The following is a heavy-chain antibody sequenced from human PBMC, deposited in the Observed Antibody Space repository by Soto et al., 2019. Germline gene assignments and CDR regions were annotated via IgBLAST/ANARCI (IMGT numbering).Heavy chain of an antibody. CDR1: GFTFKESA. Sequence: GGSLRLSCAASGFTFKESAMNWVRQAPGKGLEWVASISDTGASTWYAKSVRGRLSISRDNSKNTLYLQMNSLRGEDTAVYYSAKGRGSGWAWYFDNWGQGTRVTVSS. D-gene: IGHD6-19*01. J-gene: IGHJ4*02. V-gene: IGHV3-23*01. CDR3: AKGRGSGWAWYFDN. CDR2: ISDTGAST.